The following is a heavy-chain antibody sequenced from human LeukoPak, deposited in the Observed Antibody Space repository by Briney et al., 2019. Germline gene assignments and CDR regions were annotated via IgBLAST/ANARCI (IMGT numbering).Heavy chain of an antibody. D-gene: IGHD3-3*01. V-gene: IGHV4-61*02. CDR1: GGSISSGSYY. CDR3: ARLTYDFWSGYNTLDY. CDR2: IYTSGST. J-gene: IGHJ4*02. Sequence: SQTLSLTCTVSGGSISSGSYYWSWIRQPAGKGLEWIGRIYTSGSTNYNPSLKSRVTISVDTSKNQFSLKLSSVTAADTAVYYCARLTYDFWSGYNTLDYWGQGTLVTVSS.